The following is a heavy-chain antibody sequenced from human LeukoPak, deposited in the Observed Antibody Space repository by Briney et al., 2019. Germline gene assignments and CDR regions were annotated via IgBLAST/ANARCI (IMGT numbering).Heavy chain of an antibody. V-gene: IGHV4-30-4*01. D-gene: IGHD3-10*01. Sequence: SETLSLTCTVSGGSISSGDYYWSWLRQPPGKGLEWIGYIYYSGRHHYNPSLKSRVTISVDTSKNQFSLKLSSVTAADTAVYSCARIGGITMVRGVPGYYFDYWGQGTLVTVSS. CDR3: ARIGGITMVRGVPGYYFDY. CDR1: GGSISSGDYY. CDR2: IYYSGRH. J-gene: IGHJ4*02.